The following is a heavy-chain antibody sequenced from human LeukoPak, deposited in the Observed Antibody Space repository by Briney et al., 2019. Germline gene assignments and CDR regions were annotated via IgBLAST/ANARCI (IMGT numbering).Heavy chain of an antibody. D-gene: IGHD1-7*01. CDR2: INLNNGDR. CDR3: AREELHTAPDY. CDR1: GYTFTSYQ. J-gene: IGHJ4*02. Sequence: GASVKVSCKASGYTFTSYQMHWVRQAPGQGLEWVGVINLNNGDRTYAQKFQGRVTMSSDTSTTTVYMELSSLRSEDTAVYYCAREELHTAPDYWGQGTLVTVSS. V-gene: IGHV1-46*01.